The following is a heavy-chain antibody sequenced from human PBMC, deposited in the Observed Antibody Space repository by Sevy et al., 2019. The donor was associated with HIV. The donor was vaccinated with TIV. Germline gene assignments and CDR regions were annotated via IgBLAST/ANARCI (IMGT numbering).Heavy chain of an antibody. CDR1: GFSFSSYS. J-gene: IGHJ5*02. CDR2: ISSSGGST. V-gene: IGHV3-23*01. CDR3: AKEDFRGFDA. Sequence: GGSLRLSCAASGFSFSSYSMNWVRQAPGKGLEWVASISSSGGSTYYADSVKGRFTISRDNSKKMVDLQMNSLGVADTAVYFCAKEDFRGFDAWGQGTLVTVSS. D-gene: IGHD6-25*01.